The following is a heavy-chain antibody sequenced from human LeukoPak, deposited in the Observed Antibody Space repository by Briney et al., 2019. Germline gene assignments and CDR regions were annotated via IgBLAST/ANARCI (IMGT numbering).Heavy chain of an antibody. J-gene: IGHJ4*02. CDR1: GFTFSSYW. Sequence: GGSLRLSCAASGFTFSSYWMHWVRQVPGKGLVWVSRINSDGSSTSYADSVKGRSTISRDNAKNTLYLQMNSLRAEDTAVYYCASRVNSGWSFDYWGQGTLVTVSS. V-gene: IGHV3-74*01. CDR2: INSDGSST. CDR3: ASRVNSGWSFDY. D-gene: IGHD6-19*01.